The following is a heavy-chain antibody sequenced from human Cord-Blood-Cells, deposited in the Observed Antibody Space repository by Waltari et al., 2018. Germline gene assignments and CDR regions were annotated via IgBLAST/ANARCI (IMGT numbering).Heavy chain of an antibody. V-gene: IGHV1-69*01. CDR3: ARGRITMVRGVIISFGY. J-gene: IGHJ4*02. CDR1: GATFSSYA. D-gene: IGHD3-10*01. CDR2: IIPIFGTA. Sequence: QVQLVQSGAEVKKHGSSVKVSCKASGATFSSYAISWVRHAPGQGLEWMGGIIPIFGTANYAQKFHGRVTITADESTSTAYMELSSLRSEDTAVYYCARGRITMVRGVIISFGYGGQGTLVTVSS.